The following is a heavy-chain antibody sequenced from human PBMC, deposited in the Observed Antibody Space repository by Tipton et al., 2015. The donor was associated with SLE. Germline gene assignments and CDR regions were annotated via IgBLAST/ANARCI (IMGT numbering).Heavy chain of an antibody. CDR1: GFTFSGYA. CDR3: AKALIGATISLSSAFDS. J-gene: IGHJ4*02. D-gene: IGHD5-12*01. Sequence: RSLRLSCAASGFTFSGYAMNWVRQAPGKGLEWVALISYHGSKAYYADSVKGRFSISRDNSKNTVFLEMNSLRVEDSAVYFCAKALIGATISLSSAFDSWRQGIRVIVSS. CDR2: ISYHGSKA. V-gene: IGHV3-30*04.